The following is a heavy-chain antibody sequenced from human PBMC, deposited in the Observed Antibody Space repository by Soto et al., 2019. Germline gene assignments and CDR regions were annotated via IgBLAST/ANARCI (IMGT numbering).Heavy chain of an antibody. Sequence: SLRLSCAASGFTFSSYAMHWVRQAPGKGLEWVAVISYDGSNKYYADSVKGRFTISRDNSKNTLYLQMNSLRAEDTAVYYCAREARVAAAADLFDYYYYGMDVWGQGTTVTVSS. V-gene: IGHV3-30-3*01. CDR1: GFTFSSYA. J-gene: IGHJ6*02. D-gene: IGHD6-13*01. CDR3: AREARVAAAADLFDYYYYGMDV. CDR2: ISYDGSNK.